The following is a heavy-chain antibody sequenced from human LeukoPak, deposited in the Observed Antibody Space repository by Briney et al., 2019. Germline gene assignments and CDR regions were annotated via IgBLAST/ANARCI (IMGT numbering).Heavy chain of an antibody. CDR1: GFSFHDHG. CDR2: IAADGGVK. Sequence: GGSLRLSCAASGFSFHDHGMDWVRQAPGKGLEWVAVIAADGGVKQYADAVKGRFSLSRDNSKNTVSLQMNGLTAEDTAVYYCAREATWGQWYFDLWGQGAPVTVSS. CDR3: AREATWGQWYFDL. J-gene: IGHJ4*02. V-gene: IGHV3-30*03. D-gene: IGHD6-19*01.